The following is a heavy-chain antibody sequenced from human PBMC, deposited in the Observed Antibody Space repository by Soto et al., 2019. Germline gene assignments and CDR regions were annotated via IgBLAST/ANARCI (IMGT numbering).Heavy chain of an antibody. V-gene: IGHV6-1*01. CDR1: GDSVSSNSAA. CDR2: TYYRSKWNN. CDR3: AREGGDSSSWYFAY. Sequence: QPLSLTCAISGDSVSSNSAAWNWVRQSPSRGLEWLGRTYYRSKWNNDYAVSVKRRITINPDTSKNQFSLQLNSVTPEDTAVYYCAREGGDSSSWYFAYLGQGTLVTVSS. D-gene: IGHD6-13*01. J-gene: IGHJ4*02.